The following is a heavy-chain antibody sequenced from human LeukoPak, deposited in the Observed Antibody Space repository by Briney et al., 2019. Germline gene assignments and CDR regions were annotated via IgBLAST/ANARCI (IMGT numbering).Heavy chain of an antibody. CDR2: ISYDGSNK. D-gene: IGHD4-23*01. CDR3: AKVITVVTPDY. CDR1: GFTFSSYG. V-gene: IGHV3-30*18. J-gene: IGHJ4*02. Sequence: GRSLRLSCAASGFTFSSYGMHWVRQAPGKGLEWVAVISYDGSNKYYADSVKGRFTISRDNSKNTLYLQMNSLRAEDTAVYYCAKVITVVTPDYWGQGTLVTASS.